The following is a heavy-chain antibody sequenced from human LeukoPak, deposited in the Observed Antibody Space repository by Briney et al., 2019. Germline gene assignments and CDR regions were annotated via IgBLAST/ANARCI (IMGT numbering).Heavy chain of an antibody. J-gene: IGHJ5*02. CDR1: GVSISSSNSY. CDR2: INHSGST. Sequence: SETLSLTCTVSGVSISSSNSYWGWIRQPPGKGLEWIGEINHSGSTNYNPSLKSRVTISVDTSKNQFSLKLSSVTAADTAVYYCARGSLGGITMVRGLYYWFDPWGQGTLVTVSS. CDR3: ARGSLGGITMVRGLYYWFDP. V-gene: IGHV4-39*07. D-gene: IGHD3-10*01.